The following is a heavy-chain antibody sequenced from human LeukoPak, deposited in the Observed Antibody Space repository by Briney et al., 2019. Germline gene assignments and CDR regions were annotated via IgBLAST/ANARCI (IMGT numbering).Heavy chain of an antibody. Sequence: SETLSLTCAVYGGSFSGYYWSWIRQPPGEGLEWIGSIYYSGSTYYNSSLKSRVTISVDTSKNQFSLKLSSGTAADTAVYYCARVAAGDYYYYMDVWGKGTTVTVSS. CDR2: IYYSGST. J-gene: IGHJ6*03. D-gene: IGHD2-15*01. CDR1: GGSFSGYY. CDR3: ARVAAGDYYYYMDV. V-gene: IGHV4-34*01.